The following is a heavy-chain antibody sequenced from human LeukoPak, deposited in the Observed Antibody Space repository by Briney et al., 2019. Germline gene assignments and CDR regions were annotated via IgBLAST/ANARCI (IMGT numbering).Heavy chain of an antibody. V-gene: IGHV4-30-2*03. D-gene: IGHD6-13*01. CDR1: GDSISSGGYS. J-gene: IGHJ4*02. CDR2: IYYSGST. CDR3: ASTGIAAAGTRY. Sequence: SETLSLTCAVSGDSISSGGYSWSWIRQPPGKGLEWIGYIYYSGSTYYNPSLKSRVTISVDTSKNQFSLKLSSVTAADTAVYYCASTGIAAAGTRYWGQGTLVTVSS.